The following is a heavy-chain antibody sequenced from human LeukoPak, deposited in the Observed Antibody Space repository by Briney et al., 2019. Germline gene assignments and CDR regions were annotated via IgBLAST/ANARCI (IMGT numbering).Heavy chain of an antibody. CDR1: GFTFSSYG. D-gene: IGHD3-9*01. Sequence: GGTLRLSCAASGFTFSSYGMSWARQAPGKGLEWVSAISGSGGSTYYADSVKGRFTISRDNSKNTLYLQMNSLRAEDTAVYYCATNYDILTGYPKFDYWGQGTLVTVSS. CDR2: ISGSGGST. J-gene: IGHJ4*02. V-gene: IGHV3-23*01. CDR3: ATNYDILTGYPKFDY.